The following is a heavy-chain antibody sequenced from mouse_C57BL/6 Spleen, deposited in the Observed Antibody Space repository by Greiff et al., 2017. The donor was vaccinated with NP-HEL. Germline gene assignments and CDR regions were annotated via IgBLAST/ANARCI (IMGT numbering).Heavy chain of an antibody. J-gene: IGHJ3*01. CDR1: GYTFTSYW. V-gene: IGHV1-55*01. Sequence: QVQLQQPGAELVKPGASVKMSCKASGYTFTSYWITWVKQRPGHGLEWIGDIYPGSGSTNYNEKFKSKATLTVDTSSSTASMQLSSLTSEDSAVYYCARNYYGSSYPFAYWGQGTLVTVSA. CDR2: IYPGSGST. CDR3: ARNYYGSSYPFAY. D-gene: IGHD1-1*01.